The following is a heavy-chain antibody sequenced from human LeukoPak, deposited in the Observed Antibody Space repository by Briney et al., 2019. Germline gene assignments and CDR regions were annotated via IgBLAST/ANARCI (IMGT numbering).Heavy chain of an antibody. CDR1: GFTFSSYA. V-gene: IGHV3-30*04. J-gene: IGHJ6*02. CDR2: ISYDGNNQ. D-gene: IGHD3/OR15-3a*01. CDR3: ARGGSHDFSTGYYQTQYYRGMDV. Sequence: PGGSLRLSCAASGFTFSSYAIHWVRQAPVKGLEWVAVISYDGNNQFYADAVKGRFTISRENSENTLYLEMNSLRPEDTAVYFCARGGSHDFSTGYYQTQYYRGMDVWGPGTTVTVSS.